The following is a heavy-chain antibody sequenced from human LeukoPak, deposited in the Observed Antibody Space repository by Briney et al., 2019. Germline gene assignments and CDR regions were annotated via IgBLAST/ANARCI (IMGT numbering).Heavy chain of an antibody. D-gene: IGHD6-13*01. CDR2: IIPILGIA. V-gene: IGHV1-69*04. J-gene: IGHJ6*02. CDR3: ARSRGAAAGKLYYYGMDV. Sequence: ASVNVSCKASGGTVTSYAISWVRQAPGQGLEWMGRIIPILGIANYAQKFQGRVTITADKSTSTAYMELSSLRSEDTAVYYCARSRGAAAGKLYYYGMDVWGQGTTVTVSS. CDR1: GGTVTSYA.